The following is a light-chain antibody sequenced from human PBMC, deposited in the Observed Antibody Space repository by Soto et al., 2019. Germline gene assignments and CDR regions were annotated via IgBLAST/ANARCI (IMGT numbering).Light chain of an antibody. CDR1: QTFGSSY. J-gene: IGKJ4*01. V-gene: IGKV3-20*01. Sequence: IVLTQSPGTLSLSPGERATLSCRASQTFGSSYLAWYQKKPGQAPRLLIYGASSRATGVPDRFSGSGSGTDFTLTISRLEPEDFAVYYCQHYGSSPFTFGGGTKVEIK. CDR2: GAS. CDR3: QHYGSSPFT.